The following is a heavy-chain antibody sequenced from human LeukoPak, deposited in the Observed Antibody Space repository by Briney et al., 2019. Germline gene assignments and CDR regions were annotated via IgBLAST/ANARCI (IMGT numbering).Heavy chain of an antibody. V-gene: IGHV3-15*01. CDR3: TKDYGLDY. J-gene: IGHJ4*02. D-gene: IGHD4-17*01. Sequence: PGGSLRLSCAASGFTFTNAWMTWVRQAPGKGLEWVGRIKSISAGGTTDYAAAVKGRFTISRDDSKNTLYLQMISLKSEDTAVYYRTKDYGLDYWGQGTLVTVSS. CDR2: IKSISAGGTT. CDR1: GFTFTNAW.